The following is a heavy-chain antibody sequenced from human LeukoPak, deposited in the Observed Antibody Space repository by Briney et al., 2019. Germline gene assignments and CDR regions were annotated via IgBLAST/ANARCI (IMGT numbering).Heavy chain of an antibody. J-gene: IGHJ3*02. CDR1: GGTFSSYA. V-gene: IGHV1-69*01. Sequence: ASVKVSCKASGGTFSSYAISWVRQAPGQGLEWMGGIIPIFGTANYAQKFQGRVTITADESTSTAYMELSSLRSEDTAVYYCARAAQEYYYGSGSPNDAFDIWGQGTMVTVSP. D-gene: IGHD3-10*01. CDR3: ARAAQEYYYGSGSPNDAFDI. CDR2: IIPIFGTA.